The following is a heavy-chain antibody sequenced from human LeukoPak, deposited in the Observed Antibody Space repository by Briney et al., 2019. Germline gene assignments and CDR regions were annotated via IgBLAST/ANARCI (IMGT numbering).Heavy chain of an antibody. CDR3: ARLRYYYDSSGLYYFDY. CDR1: GGSISSYY. Sequence: SETLSLTCTVSGGSISSYYWSWIRLTPGKGLEWIGYIYFTGDTKYNPSLKSRVTISVDTSKNQFSLKLSSVTAADTAVYYCARLRYYYDSSGLYYFDYWGQGTLVTVSS. D-gene: IGHD3-22*01. CDR2: IYFTGDT. J-gene: IGHJ4*02. V-gene: IGHV4-59*08.